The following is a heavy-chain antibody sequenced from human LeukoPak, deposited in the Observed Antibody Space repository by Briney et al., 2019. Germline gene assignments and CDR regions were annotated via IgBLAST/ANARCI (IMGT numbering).Heavy chain of an antibody. J-gene: IGHJ4*02. CDR3: AKVSGIAVAGTGTECFDY. Sequence: GGSLRLSCAASGFTFSSDAMSWVRQAPGKGLEWVSAISGSGGSTYYADSVKGRFTISRDNSKNTLYLQMNSLRAEDTAVYYCAKVSGIAVAGTGTECFDYWGQGTLVTVSS. D-gene: IGHD6-19*01. V-gene: IGHV3-23*01. CDR2: ISGSGGST. CDR1: GFTFSSDA.